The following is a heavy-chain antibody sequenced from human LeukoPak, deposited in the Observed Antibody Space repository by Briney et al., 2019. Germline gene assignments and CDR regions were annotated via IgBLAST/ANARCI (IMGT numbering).Heavy chain of an antibody. CDR2: IYYSGST. CDR3: ARGLNDFWSGYYTDY. D-gene: IGHD3-3*01. CDR1: GGSISSYY. J-gene: IGHJ4*02. V-gene: IGHV4-59*01. Sequence: PSETLSLTCIVSGGSISSYYWSWIRQPPGKGLEWIGYIYYSGSTNYNPSLKSRVTISVDTSKNQFSLKLSSVTAADTAVYYCARGLNDFWSGYYTDYWGQGTLVTVSS.